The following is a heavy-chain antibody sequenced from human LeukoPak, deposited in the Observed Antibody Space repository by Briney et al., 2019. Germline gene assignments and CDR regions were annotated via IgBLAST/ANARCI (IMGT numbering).Heavy chain of an antibody. CDR2: ISGSGDGT. D-gene: IGHD3-22*01. CDR1: GFSFSSYA. J-gene: IGHJ4*02. V-gene: IGHV3-23*01. Sequence: GGSLRLSCVASGFSFSSYAMSWVRQTPGKGLEWVSSISGSGDGTYYADSVKGRFSISRDNSKNTLYLQMNSLRAEDAAVYYCARGEGTMYYYDSSGYYPGAYWGQGTLVTVSS. CDR3: ARGEGTMYYYDSSGYYPGAY.